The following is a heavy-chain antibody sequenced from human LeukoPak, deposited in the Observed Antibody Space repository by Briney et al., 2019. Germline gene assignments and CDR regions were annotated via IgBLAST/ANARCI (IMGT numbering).Heavy chain of an antibody. V-gene: IGHV3-21*05. CDR2: ICSRSAYI. CDR1: GFTLWRYS. D-gene: IGHD2-2*01. J-gene: IGHJ4*02. Sequence: GGSLRLSCGASGFTLWRYSVNRGRAGPGEGVGGGSYICSRSAYIYYAHSVKGRFTVSRDNAKNPLYLQMNSLTAEDTAVYYCARPGGTSTPDYWGQGTLVTVSS. CDR3: ARPGGTSTPDY.